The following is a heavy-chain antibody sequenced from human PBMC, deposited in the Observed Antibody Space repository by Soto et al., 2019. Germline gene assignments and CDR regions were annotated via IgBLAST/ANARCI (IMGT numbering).Heavy chain of an antibody. D-gene: IGHD6-19*01. Sequence: GASVKVSCKASGYTFSSYAMSWVRQAPGKGLEWVSAISGSGGSTYYADSVKGRFTISRDNSKNTLYLQMNSLRAEDTAVYYCANDIAVKNYWGQGTLVTVSS. CDR3: ANDIAVKNY. V-gene: IGHV3-23*01. J-gene: IGHJ4*02. CDR2: ISGSGGST. CDR1: GYTFSSYA.